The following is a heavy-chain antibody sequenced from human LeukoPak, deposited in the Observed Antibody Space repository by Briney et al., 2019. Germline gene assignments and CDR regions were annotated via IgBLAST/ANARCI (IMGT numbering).Heavy chain of an antibody. V-gene: IGHV1-8*03. D-gene: IGHD6-13*01. Sequence: GASVKVSCKASGYTFTSYDINWVRQATGQGLEWLGWMNPNTGNTGYAQKFQGRVTITRNTSISTAYMALSSLRSEDTAVYYCARGPGGGSSWYYYYYYMDVWGKGTTVTVSS. J-gene: IGHJ6*03. CDR3: ARGPGGGSSWYYYYYYMDV. CDR2: MNPNTGNT. CDR1: GYTFTSYD.